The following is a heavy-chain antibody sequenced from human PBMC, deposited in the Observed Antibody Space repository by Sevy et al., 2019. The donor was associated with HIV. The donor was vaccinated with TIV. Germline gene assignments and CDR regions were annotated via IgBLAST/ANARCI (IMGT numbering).Heavy chain of an antibody. J-gene: IGHJ4*02. Sequence: SETLSLTCAVSGGSISSGGYSWSWIRQPPGKGLEWIGYIYHGESTFYNPSLKSRVTISVDRSKNQFSLKLYSVTAADTAVYYCARDNGDYGTDYWGQGTLVTVSS. CDR1: GGSISSGGYS. V-gene: IGHV4-30-2*01. D-gene: IGHD4-17*01. CDR3: ARDNGDYGTDY. CDR2: IYHGEST.